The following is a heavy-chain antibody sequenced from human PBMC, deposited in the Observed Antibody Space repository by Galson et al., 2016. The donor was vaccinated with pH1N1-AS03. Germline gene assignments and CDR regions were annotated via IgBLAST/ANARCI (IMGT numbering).Heavy chain of an antibody. J-gene: IGHJ4*02. Sequence: SLGLSCAASGFMFSSYAMSWVRQAPGKGLEWVSAISGGSDGTEYADSVKGRFTISRDNSKNTLFLQMNSLRAEDTAVYYCAKESSIWSDHFDYWGQGILVTVSS. CDR3: AKESSIWSDHFDY. CDR1: GFMFSSYA. CDR2: ISGGSDGT. D-gene: IGHD6-13*01. V-gene: IGHV3-23*01.